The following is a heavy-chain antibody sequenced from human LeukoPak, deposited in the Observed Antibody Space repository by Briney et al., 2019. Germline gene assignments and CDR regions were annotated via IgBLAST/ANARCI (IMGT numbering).Heavy chain of an antibody. J-gene: IGHJ3*02. V-gene: IGHV3-11*04. CDR3: AREGWDLNALDI. CDR1: GFTFSDYY. D-gene: IGHD1-26*01. Sequence: TGGSLRLSCAASGFTFSDYYMSWIRQAPGKGLEWVSYISSSGSTIYYADSVKGRFTISRDNAKNSLYLQMNSLRADDTAVYYCAREGWDLNALDIWGQGTMVTVSP. CDR2: ISSSGSTI.